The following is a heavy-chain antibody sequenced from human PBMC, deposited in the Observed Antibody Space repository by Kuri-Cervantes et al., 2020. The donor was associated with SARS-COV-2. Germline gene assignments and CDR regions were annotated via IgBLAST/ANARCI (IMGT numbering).Heavy chain of an antibody. CDR2: ISGSGGNT. V-gene: IGHV3-23*01. D-gene: IGHD3-10*01. CDR1: GFTFSSYA. CDR3: AKDPGFRELLYYFDY. Sequence: GESLKISCAASGFTFSSYAMSWVRQAPGKGLEWVSAISGSGGNTYYADSVKGRFTISRDNSKNTLYLQMNSLRAEDTAVYYCAKDPGFRELLYYFDYWGQGTLVTVSS. J-gene: IGHJ4*02.